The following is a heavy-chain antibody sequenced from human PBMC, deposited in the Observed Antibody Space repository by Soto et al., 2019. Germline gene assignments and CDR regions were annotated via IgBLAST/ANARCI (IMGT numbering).Heavy chain of an antibody. CDR1: GYSFAGYW. J-gene: IGHJ4*02. D-gene: IGHD3-16*02. V-gene: IGHV5-10-1*01. CDR3: AKEKDYDFTWGSDRYTSHY. Sequence: GESLKISCKGSGYSFAGYWITWVRQMPGKGLEWMGRIDPSDSQTYYSPSFRGHVTISRDNSRSTVYLQMHSLRAEDSAIYYCAKEKDYDFTWGSDRYTSHYWGRGTLVTVSS. CDR2: IDPSDSQT.